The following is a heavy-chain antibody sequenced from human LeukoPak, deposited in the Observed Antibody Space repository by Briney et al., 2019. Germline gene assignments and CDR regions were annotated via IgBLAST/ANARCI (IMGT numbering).Heavy chain of an antibody. V-gene: IGHV4-59*01. J-gene: IGHJ4*02. CDR1: GDSISSYY. D-gene: IGHD6-19*01. CDR3: ARVAGSGNSGWNYFDY. CDR2: IYYSGST. Sequence: PSETLSLTCTVSGDSISSYYWSWIRQPPGKGLEWIGYIYYSGSTNYNPSLKSRVTISVDTSKNQFSLKLSSGTAADTAVYYCARVAGSGNSGWNYFDYWGQGTLVTVSS.